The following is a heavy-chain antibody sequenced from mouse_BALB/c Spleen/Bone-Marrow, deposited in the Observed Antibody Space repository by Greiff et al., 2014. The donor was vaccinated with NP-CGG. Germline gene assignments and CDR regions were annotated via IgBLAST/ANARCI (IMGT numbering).Heavy chain of an antibody. J-gene: IGHJ3*01. Sequence: EVKLVESGPELVKPGASMKISCKASGYSFTSYTMNWVKQSHGKNLEWIGLINPYNGGTSYNQKFKGKATLTVDKSSSTAYMELLSLTSEDSAVYYCARFGADGYPRFAYWGQGTLVTVSA. V-gene: IGHV1-18*01. CDR3: ARFGADGYPRFAY. CDR1: GYSFTSYT. D-gene: IGHD2-3*01. CDR2: INPYNGGT.